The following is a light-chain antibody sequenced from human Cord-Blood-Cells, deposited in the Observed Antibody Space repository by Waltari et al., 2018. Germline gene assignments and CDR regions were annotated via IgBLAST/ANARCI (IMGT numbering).Light chain of an antibody. J-gene: IGKJ2*01. CDR2: AAS. V-gene: IGKV1-39*01. CDR3: QQSYSTPRT. Sequence: DLQMTQSPSSLSPSVGDRVTITCRASQSISSYLNWYQQKPGKAPKLLIYAASSLQSGVPSRFSGSGSGTDFTLTISSLQPEDFATYYCQQSYSTPRTFGQGTKLEIK. CDR1: QSISSY.